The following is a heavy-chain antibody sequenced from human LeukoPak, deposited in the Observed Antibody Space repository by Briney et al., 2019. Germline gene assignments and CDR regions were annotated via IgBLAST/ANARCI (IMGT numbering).Heavy chain of an antibody. J-gene: IGHJ3*02. CDR2: ISGSGGST. CDR1: GFTFSSYA. V-gene: IGHV3-23*01. D-gene: IGHD5-18*01. Sequence: HSGGSLRLSCAASGFTFSSYAMSWVRQAPGKGLEWVSAISGSGGSTYYADSVKGRFTISRDNSKNTLYLQMNSLRAEDTAVYYCAKDLQLSQMGDAFDIWGQGTMVTVSS. CDR3: AKDLQLSQMGDAFDI.